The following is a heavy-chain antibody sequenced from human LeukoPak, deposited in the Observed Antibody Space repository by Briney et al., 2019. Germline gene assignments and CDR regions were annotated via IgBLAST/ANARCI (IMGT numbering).Heavy chain of an antibody. Sequence: GGSLRLSCAASGFTFSSYEMNWVRQAPGKGLEWVSYISSSGSTIYYADSVKGRFTISRDSAKNSLYLQMNSLRAVDTAVYYCAELGITMIGGVWGKGTTVTISS. CDR1: GFTFSSYE. J-gene: IGHJ6*04. CDR2: ISSSGSTI. CDR3: AELGITMIGGV. V-gene: IGHV3-48*03. D-gene: IGHD3-10*02.